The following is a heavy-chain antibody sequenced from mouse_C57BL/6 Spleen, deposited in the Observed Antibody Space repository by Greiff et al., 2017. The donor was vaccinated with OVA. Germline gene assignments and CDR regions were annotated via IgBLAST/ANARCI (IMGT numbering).Heavy chain of an antibody. V-gene: IGHV1-61*01. Sequence: VQLQQPGAELVRPGSSVKLSCKASGYTFTSYWMDWVKQRPGQGLEWIGNIYPSDSETHYNQKFKDKATLTVDKSSSTAYMQLSSLTSEDSAVYYCARTGGSSYGAMDYWGQGTSVTVSS. CDR1: GYTFTSYW. J-gene: IGHJ4*01. CDR2: IYPSDSET. D-gene: IGHD1-1*01. CDR3: ARTGGSSYGAMDY.